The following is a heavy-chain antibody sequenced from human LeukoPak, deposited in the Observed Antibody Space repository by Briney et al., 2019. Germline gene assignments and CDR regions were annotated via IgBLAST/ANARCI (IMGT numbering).Heavy chain of an antibody. J-gene: IGHJ4*02. V-gene: IGHV3-11*04. CDR1: GFTFSDNY. CDR2: ISSSGNTT. D-gene: IGHD3-9*01. Sequence: GGSLRLSCAASGFTFSDNYMSWIRQAPGKGLEWVSYISSSGNTTYNADSVKGRFTISRDNAKNSLYLQMNSLRAEDTAVYYCARDRGDTYYDILTGYFDYWGQGTLVTVSS. CDR3: ARDRGDTYYDILTGYFDY.